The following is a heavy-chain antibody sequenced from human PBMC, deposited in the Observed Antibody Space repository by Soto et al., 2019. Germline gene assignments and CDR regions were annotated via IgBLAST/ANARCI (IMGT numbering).Heavy chain of an antibody. CDR3: ARELGYCSSTSCPGFYFDY. Sequence: QVQLVQSGAEVKKPGSSVKVSCKASGGTFSSYTISWVRQAPGQGLEWMGRIIPILGIANYAQKFQGRVTITADKSTSTAYMELSSLRSEGTAVYYCARELGYCSSTSCPGFYFDYWGQGTLVTVSS. D-gene: IGHD2-2*01. J-gene: IGHJ4*02. V-gene: IGHV1-69*08. CDR2: IIPILGIA. CDR1: GGTFSSYT.